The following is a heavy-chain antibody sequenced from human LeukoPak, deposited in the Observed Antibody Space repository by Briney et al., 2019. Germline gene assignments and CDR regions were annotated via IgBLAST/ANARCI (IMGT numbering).Heavy chain of an antibody. CDR2: INPNSGGT. CDR1: GYTFTGYY. V-gene: IGHV1-2*02. J-gene: IGHJ4*02. D-gene: IGHD3-3*01. CDR3: ARELPYDFWSGYYTGIMDY. Sequence: ASVKVSCKASGYTFTGYYMHWVRQAPGQGLEWMGWINPNSGGTNYAQKFQGRVTMTRDTSISTAYMELSRLRSDDTAVYYCARELPYDFWSGYYTGIMDYCGQGTLVTVSS.